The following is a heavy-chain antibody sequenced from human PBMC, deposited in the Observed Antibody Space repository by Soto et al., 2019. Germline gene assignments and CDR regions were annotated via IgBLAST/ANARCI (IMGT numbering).Heavy chain of an antibody. J-gene: IGHJ6*03. CDR2: INHSGST. D-gene: IGHD6-13*01. V-gene: IGHV4-34*01. CDR1: GRTFSPYY. Sequence: PSETLSRTCFLYGRTFSPYYWTWIRQPTGQGLEWIGEINHSGSTNYNPSLKSRVTISLDTSKNQFSLRLSSVTAADTAVYFCARRAELDDYCYYFMDVWGKGTTVT. CDR3: ARRAELDDYCYYFMDV.